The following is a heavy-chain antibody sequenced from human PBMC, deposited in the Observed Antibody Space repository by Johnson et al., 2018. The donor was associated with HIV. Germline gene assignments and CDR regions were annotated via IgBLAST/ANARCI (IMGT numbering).Heavy chain of an antibody. D-gene: IGHD3-16*02. J-gene: IGHJ3*02. Sequence: VQLVESGGGLVQPGGSLRVSCVASRITFSSNWMGWVRQAPGKGLEWVANINEDGSEKYYVDSVKGRFTISRDNGKNSLYLQMNSLRAEDTAVYYCAREMGDDDWGNYRRDGSDIWGQGTMVTVSS. V-gene: IGHV3-7*01. CDR3: AREMGDDDWGNYRRDGSDI. CDR2: INEDGSEK. CDR1: RITFSSNW.